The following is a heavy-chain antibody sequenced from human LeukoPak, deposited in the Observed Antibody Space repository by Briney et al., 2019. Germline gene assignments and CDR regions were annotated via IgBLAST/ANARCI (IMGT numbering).Heavy chain of an antibody. V-gene: IGHV1-2*02. J-gene: IGHJ4*02. D-gene: IGHD2-15*01. CDR1: GNTFTAFY. Sequence: AAVTVSFKASGNTFTAFYIHWVREAPGRGLGWMGWINLNNGGTNYAQKFQGRVTMTRDTSIRTAYMELNRLRSDDTAIYYCARDGGEKSFDSWGQGALVTVSS. CDR3: ARDGGEKSFDS. CDR2: INLNNGGT.